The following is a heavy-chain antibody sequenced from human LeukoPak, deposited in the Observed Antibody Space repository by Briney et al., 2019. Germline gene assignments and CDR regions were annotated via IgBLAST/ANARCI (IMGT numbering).Heavy chain of an antibody. V-gene: IGHV3-30-3*01. J-gene: IGHJ3*02. CDR2: ISYDGSNK. D-gene: IGHD2-2*01. Sequence: GRSLRLSCAASGYTLSSYAIHWVRQAPGKGLEWVAVISYDGSNKYYADSVKGRFTISRDNSKNTLYLQMKSLRGEGTAVYYGARGEWGYCSSNSCPVPDAFDIWGQGTMVTVSS. CDR3: ARGEWGYCSSNSCPVPDAFDI. CDR1: GYTLSSYA.